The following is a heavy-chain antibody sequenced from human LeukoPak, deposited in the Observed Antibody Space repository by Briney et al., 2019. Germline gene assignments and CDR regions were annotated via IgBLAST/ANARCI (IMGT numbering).Heavy chain of an antibody. CDR1: GFTFSTYS. Sequence: GGSLTLSCAASGFTFSTYSMSWVRQAPGKGLEWVAFIRYDGSNKYYADSVKGRFTISRDNSKNTLYLQMNSLRAEDTAVYYCANTFGELSSFDYWGQGTLVTVSS. V-gene: IGHV3-30*02. CDR2: IRYDGSNK. D-gene: IGHD3-10*01. J-gene: IGHJ4*02. CDR3: ANTFGELSSFDY.